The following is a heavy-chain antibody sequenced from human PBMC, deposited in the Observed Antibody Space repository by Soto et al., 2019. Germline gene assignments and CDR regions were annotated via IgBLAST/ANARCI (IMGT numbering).Heavy chain of an antibody. Sequence: SVNVSCRAPVGIFSSYAISWVRQASGQGLEWMGGIIPIFGTANYAQKFQGRVTITADESTSTAYMELSSLRSEDTALYYCARLDSGGSIYGMDVWRQGTTVTVSS. V-gene: IGHV1-69*13. CDR1: VGIFSSYA. D-gene: IGHD2-15*01. CDR3: ARLDSGGSIYGMDV. CDR2: IIPIFGTA. J-gene: IGHJ6*02.